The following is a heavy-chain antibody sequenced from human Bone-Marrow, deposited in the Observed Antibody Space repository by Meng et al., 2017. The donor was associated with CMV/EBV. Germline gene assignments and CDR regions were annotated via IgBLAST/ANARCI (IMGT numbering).Heavy chain of an antibody. V-gene: IGHV3-23*01. CDR3: AKYQYDILTGFSL. Sequence: AASGFTFSSYAMSWVRQAPGKGLEWVSGISGSGGSTYYADSVKGRFTISKDYSKNTLFLQMNSLRVEDTAVYYCAKYQYDILTGFSLWGQGTLVTVSS. CDR2: ISGSGGST. J-gene: IGHJ4*02. CDR1: GFTFSSYA. D-gene: IGHD3-9*01.